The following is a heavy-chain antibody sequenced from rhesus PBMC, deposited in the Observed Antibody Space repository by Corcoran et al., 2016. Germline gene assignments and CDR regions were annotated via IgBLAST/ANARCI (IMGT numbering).Heavy chain of an antibody. J-gene: IGHJ4*01. CDR1: GYTFTAPY. CDR2: GEPEDGEA. Sequence: EVQLVQSGAEVKKPGATVIISCKASGYTFTAPYLNWVRQAPGKGLEWMGGGEPEDGEADYAQKFQDRVTITADMSTDTAYMGLSSLRSEDTAIYYCARSYSDYFNYFDYWGQGVLVTVSS. D-gene: IGHD4-23*01. CDR3: ARSYSDYFNYFDY. V-gene: IGHV1-111*02.